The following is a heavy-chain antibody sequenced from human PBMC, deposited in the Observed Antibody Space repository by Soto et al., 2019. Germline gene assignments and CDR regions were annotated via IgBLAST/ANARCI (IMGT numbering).Heavy chain of an antibody. CDR3: ARDLYGTHAEYFQH. D-gene: IGHD1-26*01. CDR1: GFTFSSYA. CDR2: ISYDGSNK. V-gene: IGHV3-30-3*01. Sequence: QVQLVESGGGVVQPGRSLRLSCAASGFTFSSYAMHWVRQAPGKGLEWVAVISYDGSNKYYADSVKGRFTISRDNSKNMLYLQMNSLRAEDTAVYYCARDLYGTHAEYFQHWGQGTLVTVSS. J-gene: IGHJ1*01.